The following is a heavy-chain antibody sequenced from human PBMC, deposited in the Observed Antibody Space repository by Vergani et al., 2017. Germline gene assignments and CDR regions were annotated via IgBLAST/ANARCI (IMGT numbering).Heavy chain of an antibody. J-gene: IGHJ5*02. CDR3: VRDSWRSDLRGVYWFDT. V-gene: IGHV4-61*02. Sequence: QVQLQESGPGLVKPSQTLSLTCTVSGASITSGSFYWSWIRQPAGKGLEWIGRIHASGTKNYNPSLRSRVTLSVDTSKNQLSLKMISVTAADTAVYYCVRDSWRSDLRGVYWFDTWGQGTLVSVSS. CDR2: IHASGTK. D-gene: IGHD3-10*01. CDR1: GASITSGSFY.